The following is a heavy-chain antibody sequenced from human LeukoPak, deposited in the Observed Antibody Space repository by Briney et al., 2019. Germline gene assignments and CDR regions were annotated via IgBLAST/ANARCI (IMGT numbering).Heavy chain of an antibody. J-gene: IGHJ3*02. CDR2: IYYSGST. CDR1: GGSISSSSYY. V-gene: IGHV4-39*01. D-gene: IGHD3-22*01. Sequence: SETLSLTCTVSGGSISSSSYYWGWIRQPPGKGLEWIGSIYYSGSTYYNPSLKSRVTISVDTSKKQFSLKLSSVTAADTAVYYCARGGSYYYDSSGYYAFDIWGQGTMVTVSS. CDR3: ARGGSYYYDSSGYYAFDI.